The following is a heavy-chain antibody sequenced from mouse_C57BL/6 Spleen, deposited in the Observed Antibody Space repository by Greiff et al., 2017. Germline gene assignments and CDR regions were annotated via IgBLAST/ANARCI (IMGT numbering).Heavy chain of an antibody. CDR2: IHPSDSDT. CDR1: GYTFTSYW. V-gene: IGHV1-74*01. CDR3: APQEYDSAWFAY. D-gene: IGHD2-14*01. Sequence: QVQLQQPGAELVKPGASVKVSCKASGYTFTSYWMHWVKQRPGQGLEWIGRIHPSDSDTNYNQKFKGKATLTVDKSSSTAYMQLSSRTSEDSAVYYCAPQEYDSAWFAYWGQGTLVTVSA. J-gene: IGHJ3*01.